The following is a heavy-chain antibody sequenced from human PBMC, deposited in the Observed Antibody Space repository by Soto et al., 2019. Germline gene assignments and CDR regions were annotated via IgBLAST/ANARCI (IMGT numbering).Heavy chain of an antibody. CDR1: GGSISFGTW. V-gene: IGHV4-4*02. J-gene: IGHJ4*02. Sequence: QVQLQESGPGLVKPSETLSLTCAVSGGSISFGTWWSWIRQPPGKGLEWIGEISHSGTTGYNPSLRGRLTISVDKSKHQFSLNLTSVTAADTAVYYCSRNGAWNFDSWGQGTLVTVSS. CDR3: SRNGAWNFDS. CDR2: ISHSGTT. D-gene: IGHD4-17*01.